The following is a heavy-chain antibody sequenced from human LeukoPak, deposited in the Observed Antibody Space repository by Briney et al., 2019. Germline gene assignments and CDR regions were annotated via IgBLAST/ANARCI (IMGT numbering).Heavy chain of an antibody. CDR2: ISSNGGST. Sequence: GGSLRLSCAASGFTFNNAWMSWVRQAPGKGLEYVSAISSNGGSTYYANSVKGRFTISRDNSKNTLYLQMGSLRAEDMAVYYCARGPFPYNWFDPWGQGTLVTVSS. CDR1: GFTFNNAW. D-gene: IGHD2/OR15-2a*01. J-gene: IGHJ5*02. CDR3: ARGPFPYNWFDP. V-gene: IGHV3-64*01.